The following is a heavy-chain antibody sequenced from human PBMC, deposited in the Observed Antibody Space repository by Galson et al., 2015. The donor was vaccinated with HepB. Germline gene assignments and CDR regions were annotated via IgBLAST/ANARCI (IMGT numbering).Heavy chain of an antibody. V-gene: IGHV3-15*07. J-gene: IGHJ4*02. CDR2: IKSKTDGGTT. Sequence: SLRLSCAASGFTFSNAWMNWVRQAPGKGLEWVGRIKSKTDGGTTDYAAPVKGRFTISRDDSKNTLYLQMYSLKTEDTAVYYCTTGRARLMTTVTTRRWYYFDYWGQGTLVTVSS. CDR3: TTGRARLMTTVTTRRWYYFDY. D-gene: IGHD4-17*01. CDR1: GFTFSNAW.